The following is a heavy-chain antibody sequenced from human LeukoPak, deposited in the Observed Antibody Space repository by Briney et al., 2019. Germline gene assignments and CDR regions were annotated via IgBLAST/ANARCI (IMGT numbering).Heavy chain of an antibody. CDR3: ATARWVTTDFDY. J-gene: IGHJ4*02. CDR2: INSDGSST. Sequence: GGSLRLSCAASGFTFSSYWMHWVRQGPGKGPVWVSRINSDGSSTSYADSVKGRFTISRDNAKNTLYLQMNSLRAEDTAVYYCATARWVTTDFDYWGQGTLVTVSS. CDR1: GFTFSSYW. D-gene: IGHD4-17*01. V-gene: IGHV3-74*01.